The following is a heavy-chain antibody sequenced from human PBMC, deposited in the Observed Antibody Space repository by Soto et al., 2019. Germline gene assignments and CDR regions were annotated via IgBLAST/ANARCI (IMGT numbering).Heavy chain of an antibody. CDR3: KRVRITATARDGFDI. CDR2: IYYSGRP. J-gene: IGHJ3*02. CDR1: GVSISSYY. Sequence: SETLSLTCTVSGVSISSYYWSWIRQPPGKGLEWIGYIYYSGRPNYNPSLKSRVTISVDTSKNQFSLKLSSVTAADTAVYYCKRVRITATARDGFDIWSQGTMVTVSS. V-gene: IGHV4-59*08. D-gene: IGHD1-20*01.